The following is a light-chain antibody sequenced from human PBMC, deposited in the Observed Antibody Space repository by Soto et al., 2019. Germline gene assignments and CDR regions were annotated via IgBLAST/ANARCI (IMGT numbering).Light chain of an antibody. CDR1: HSVLYSSNNKNY. Sequence: DIVMTQSPDSLTVSRGERAAVNCKSSHSVLYSSNNKNYLAWYQQRPGQPPKLLIYWASTRESGVPERFSGSGSWTGFTFPIHNLEAEGVAVYYCQQYYSDPPTFGQGTKLEIK. V-gene: IGKV4-1*01. CDR2: WAS. J-gene: IGKJ2*01. CDR3: QQYYSDPPT.